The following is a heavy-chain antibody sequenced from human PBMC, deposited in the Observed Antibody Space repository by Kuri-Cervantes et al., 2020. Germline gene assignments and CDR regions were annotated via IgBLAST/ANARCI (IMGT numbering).Heavy chain of an antibody. V-gene: IGHV3-11*01. CDR2: ISSSGSTI. Sequence: GESLKISCAASGFTFSGYYMSWIRQAPGKGLEWVSYISSSGSTIYYADSVKGRFTISRDNAKNSLYLQMNSLRAEDTAVYYCARSGIMATYYYYGMDVWGQGPRSPSP. D-gene: IGHD5-24*01. CDR1: GFTFSGYY. CDR3: ARSGIMATYYYYGMDV. J-gene: IGHJ6*02.